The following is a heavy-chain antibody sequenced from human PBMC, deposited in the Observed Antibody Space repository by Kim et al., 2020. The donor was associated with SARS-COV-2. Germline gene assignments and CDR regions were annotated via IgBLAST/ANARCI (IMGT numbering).Heavy chain of an antibody. J-gene: IGHJ3*02. CDR3: ASPRIAAAGHDAFDI. CDR2: IYTSGST. V-gene: IGHV4-61*02. CDR1: GGSISSGSYY. D-gene: IGHD6-13*01. Sequence: SETLSLTCTVSGGSISSGSYYWSWIRQPAGKGLEWIGRIYTSGSTNYNPSLKSRVTISVDTSKNQFSLKLSSVTAADTAVYYCASPRIAAAGHDAFDIWGQGTMVTVSS.